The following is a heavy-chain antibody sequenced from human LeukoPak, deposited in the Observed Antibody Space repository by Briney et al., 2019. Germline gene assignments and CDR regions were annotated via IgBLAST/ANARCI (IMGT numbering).Heavy chain of an antibody. D-gene: IGHD6-19*01. J-gene: IGHJ4*02. CDR1: GGSISSSTYY. Sequence: SETLSLTCTVSGGSISSSTYYWDWIRQPPGKGLEWIGTIYYSGTTYYNPSLKSRVTISLDTSKNQFSLKLSSVTAADTAVYYCAYSSGWYPFDYWGQGTLVTVSS. V-gene: IGHV4-39*01. CDR3: AYSSGWYPFDY. CDR2: IYYSGTT.